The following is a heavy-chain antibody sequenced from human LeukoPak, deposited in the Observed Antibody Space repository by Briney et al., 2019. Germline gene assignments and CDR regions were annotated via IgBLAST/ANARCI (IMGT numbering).Heavy chain of an antibody. J-gene: IGHJ1*01. V-gene: IGHV1-2*06. D-gene: IGHD3-10*01. CDR2: INPNSGGT. Sequence: GASVKVSCKASGYTFTGYYMHWVRQAPGQGLEWMGRINPNSGGTNYAQKSQGRVTMTRDTSISTAYMELSRLRSDDTAVYYCARGRTLWFGELTPHEYFQHWGQGTLVTVSS. CDR3: ARGRTLWFGELTPHEYFQH. CDR1: GYTFTGYY.